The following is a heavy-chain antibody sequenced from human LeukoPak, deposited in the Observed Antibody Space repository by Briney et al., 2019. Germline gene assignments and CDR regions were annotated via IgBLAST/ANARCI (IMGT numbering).Heavy chain of an antibody. J-gene: IGHJ2*01. CDR3: ATRPAGATARFDL. CDR2: FDPEDGET. V-gene: IGHV1-24*01. D-gene: IGHD1-26*01. Sequence: SVKVSCKVSGYTLTELSMHWVRQAPGKGLEWMGGFDPEDGETIYAQKFQGRVTMTEDTSTDTAYMELSSLRSEDTAVYYCATRPAGATARFDLWGRGTLVTVSS. CDR1: GYTLTELS.